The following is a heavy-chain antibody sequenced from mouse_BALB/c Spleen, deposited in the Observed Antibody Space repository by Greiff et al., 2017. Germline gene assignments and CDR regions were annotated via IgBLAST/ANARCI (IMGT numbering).Heavy chain of an antibody. CDR1: GFTFSSYG. CDR2: INSNGGST. D-gene: IGHD1-1*01. J-gene: IGHJ2*01. V-gene: IGHV5-6-3*01. Sequence: EVQGVESGGGLVQPGGSLKLSCAASGFTFSSYGMSWVRQTPDKRLELVATINSNGGSTYYPDSVKGRFTISRDNAKNTLYLQMSSLKSEDTAMYYCARDYYGSSSFDYWGQGTTLTVSS. CDR3: ARDYYGSSSFDY.